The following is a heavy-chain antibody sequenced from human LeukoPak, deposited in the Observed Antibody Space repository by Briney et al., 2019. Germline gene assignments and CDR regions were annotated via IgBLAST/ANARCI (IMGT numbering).Heavy chain of an antibody. CDR3: ARDMYYYSRTGFDP. Sequence: ASVKVSCKTSGYTFNSYGISWVRQAPGQGLEWLGWISAYNGNTNYAQNLQGRVTMTTDTTTSTAYMELRSLRSDDTAVYYCARDMYYYSRTGFDPWGQGTLVTVSS. CDR2: ISAYNGNT. D-gene: IGHD3-10*01. CDR1: GYTFNSYG. V-gene: IGHV1-18*01. J-gene: IGHJ5*02.